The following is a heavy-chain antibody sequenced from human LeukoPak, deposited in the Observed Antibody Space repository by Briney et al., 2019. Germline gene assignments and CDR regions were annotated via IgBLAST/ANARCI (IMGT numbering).Heavy chain of an antibody. Sequence: SETLSLTCAVYGGSFSGYYWSWIRQPPGKGLVWIGEINHSGSTNYNPSLKSRVTISVDTSKNQFSLKLSSVTAADTAVYYCARGGYYYGSGRSRNWFDPWGQGTLVTVSS. CDR3: ARGGYYYGSGRSRNWFDP. J-gene: IGHJ5*02. CDR2: INHSGST. V-gene: IGHV4-34*01. CDR1: GGSFSGYY. D-gene: IGHD3-10*01.